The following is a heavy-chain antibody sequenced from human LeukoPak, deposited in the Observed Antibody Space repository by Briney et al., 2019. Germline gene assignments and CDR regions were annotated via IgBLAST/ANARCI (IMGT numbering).Heavy chain of an antibody. Sequence: SVTVSFKASGGTFISYTSSWVRQAAGQGLEWMGLIIPILGIANYAQKFQGRVTITADKSTSTAYMELSSLRSEDTAVYYCARDRTDSGYDYYYYYGMGVWGQGTTVTVSS. CDR2: IIPILGIA. J-gene: IGHJ6*02. CDR3: ARDRTDSGYDYYYYYGMGV. D-gene: IGHD5-12*01. CDR1: GGTFISYT. V-gene: IGHV1-69*10.